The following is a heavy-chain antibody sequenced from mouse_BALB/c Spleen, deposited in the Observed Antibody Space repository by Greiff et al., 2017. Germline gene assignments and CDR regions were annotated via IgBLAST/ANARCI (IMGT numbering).Heavy chain of an antibody. D-gene: IGHD1-1*01. CDR1: GDPITSGY. CDR2: ISYSGST. J-gene: IGHJ3*01. Sequence: EVKLQQSGPRLVKPSQTLSLTCSVTGDPITSGYLNWIRKFPGNKLEYMGYISYSGSTYYNPSLKSRTSITRDTSKNQYYLQLNSVTTADTATYYSARWRSTTVVEGWGQGTLVTVSA. V-gene: IGHV3-8*02. CDR3: ARWRSTTVVEG.